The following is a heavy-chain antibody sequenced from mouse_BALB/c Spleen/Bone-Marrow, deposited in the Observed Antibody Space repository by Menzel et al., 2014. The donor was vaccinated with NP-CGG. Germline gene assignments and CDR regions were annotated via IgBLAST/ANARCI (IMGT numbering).Heavy chain of an antibody. V-gene: IGHV5-4*02. CDR2: ISDGGSYT. CDR1: GFTFSDYY. CDR3: AREVAMGY. Sequence: EVMLVESGGGLVKPGGSLKLSCAASGFTFSDYYMCWVRQTPEKRLEWVATISDGGSYTYYPDSVKGRFTISRDNAKNNLYLQMSSLKSEDTAMYYCAREVAMGYWGQGISVTVSS. J-gene: IGHJ4*01.